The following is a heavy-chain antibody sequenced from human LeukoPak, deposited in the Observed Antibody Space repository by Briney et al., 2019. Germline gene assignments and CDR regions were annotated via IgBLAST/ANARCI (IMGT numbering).Heavy chain of an antibody. CDR2: IVVGSGNT. D-gene: IGHD6-19*01. Sequence: SVKVSCKASGFTFTSFAMQWVRQARGQRLEWIGWIVVGSGNTNYAQKFQERVTITRDMSTSTAYMELSSLRSEDTAVYYCAAEVSSGWYGLDYWGQGTLVTVSS. J-gene: IGHJ4*02. CDR1: GFTFTSFA. CDR3: AAEVSSGWYGLDY. V-gene: IGHV1-58*02.